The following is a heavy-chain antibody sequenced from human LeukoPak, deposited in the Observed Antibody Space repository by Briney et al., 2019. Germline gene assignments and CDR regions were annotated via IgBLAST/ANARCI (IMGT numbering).Heavy chain of an antibody. CDR1: GFTFSNAW. D-gene: IGHD1-26*01. J-gene: IGHJ4*02. CDR2: IYSGGST. CDR3: AREGGLSGSYYFDY. V-gene: IGHV3-66*01. Sequence: GGSLRLSCAASGFTFSNAWMSWVRQAPGKGLEWVAVIYSGGSTYYADSVKGRFTISRDNSKNTLYLQMNSLRAEDTAVYYCAREGGLSGSYYFDYWGQGTLVTVSS.